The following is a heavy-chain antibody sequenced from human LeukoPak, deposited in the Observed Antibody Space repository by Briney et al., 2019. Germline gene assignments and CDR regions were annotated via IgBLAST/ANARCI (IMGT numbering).Heavy chain of an antibody. V-gene: IGHV1-2*02. CDR1: GYTFTGYY. CDR3: ARDPSVVSAFDI. CDR2: INPNSGGN. J-gene: IGHJ3*02. Sequence: ASVKVSCKASGYTFTGYYMHLVRQAPGQGLEWMGWINPNSGGNNYAQKFQGRVTMTRDTSISTAYMELSRLRSDDTAVYYCARDPSVVSAFDIWGQGTMVTVSS. D-gene: IGHD3-22*01.